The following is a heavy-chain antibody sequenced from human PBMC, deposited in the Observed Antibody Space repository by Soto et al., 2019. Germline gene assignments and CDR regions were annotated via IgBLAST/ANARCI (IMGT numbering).Heavy chain of an antibody. CDR2: INHSGST. Sequence: QVPLQQWGAGLLKPSETLSLTCAVYGGSFSGYYWSWIRQPPGKGLEWIGEINHSGSTNYNPSLKSRVTISVDTSKNQFSLKLSSVTAADTAVYYCARGRNCSSTSCYSFSPWGQGTLVTVSS. D-gene: IGHD2-2*01. CDR3: ARGRNCSSTSCYSFSP. V-gene: IGHV4-34*01. CDR1: GGSFSGYY. J-gene: IGHJ5*02.